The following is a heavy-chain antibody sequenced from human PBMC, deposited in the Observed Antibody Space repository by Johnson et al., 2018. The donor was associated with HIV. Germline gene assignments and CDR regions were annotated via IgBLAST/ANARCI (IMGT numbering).Heavy chain of an antibody. J-gene: IGHJ3*02. CDR2: ISGSGGST. CDR1: GFTVSSNY. D-gene: IGHD3-22*01. Sequence: MLLVESGGGVVQPGRSLRLSCAASGFTVSSNYMNWVRQAPGKGLEWVSVISGSGGSTYYADSVKGRFTISRDNSKNTLYLQMNSLKSEDTAVYYCAREPLGMGSDYYRRTAAHAFDIWGQGTMVTVSS. CDR3: AREPLGMGSDYYRRTAAHAFDI. V-gene: IGHV3-23*04.